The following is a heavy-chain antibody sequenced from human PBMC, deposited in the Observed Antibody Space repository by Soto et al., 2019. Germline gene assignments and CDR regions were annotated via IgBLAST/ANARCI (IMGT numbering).Heavy chain of an antibody. Sequence: GGSLRLSCAASGFTFSSYSMNWVRQAPGKGLEWVSSISSSSSYIYYADSVKGRFTISRDNAKNSLYLQMNSLRAEDTAVYYCARDVKSRTLFDYWGQGTLVTVSS. CDR1: GFTFSSYS. CDR2: ISSSSSYI. J-gene: IGHJ4*02. V-gene: IGHV3-21*01. CDR3: ARDVKSRTLFDY.